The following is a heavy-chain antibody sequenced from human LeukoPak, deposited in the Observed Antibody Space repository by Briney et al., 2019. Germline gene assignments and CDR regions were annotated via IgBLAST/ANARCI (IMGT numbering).Heavy chain of an antibody. V-gene: IGHV3-30*01. CDR3: AKGGWFGNLFSYYFDF. D-gene: IGHD3-10*01. J-gene: IGHJ4*02. CDR2: ISYDGSNK. Sequence: GGSLRLSCAASGFAFNSYAIHWVRQAPGKGLEWVAVISYDGSNKYYADSVKGRFTISRDNSKNTLSLQMNSLRADDTAVYYCAKGGWFGNLFSYYFDFWGQGTLVTVSS. CDR1: GFAFNSYA.